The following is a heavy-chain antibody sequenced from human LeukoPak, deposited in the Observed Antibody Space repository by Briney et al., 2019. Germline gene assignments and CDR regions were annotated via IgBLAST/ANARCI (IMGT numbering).Heavy chain of an antibody. CDR1: GFTVSSNY. CDR3: ARGGIRGVIVPPGY. V-gene: IGHV3-53*01. J-gene: IGHJ4*02. CDR2: IYSGGST. D-gene: IGHD3-10*01. Sequence: PGGSLRLSCAASGFTVSSNYMSWVRQAPGKGLEWVSVIYSGGSTYYADSVKCRFTISRDNSKNTLYLQMNSLRAEDTAVYYCARGGIRGVIVPPGYWGQGTLVTVSS.